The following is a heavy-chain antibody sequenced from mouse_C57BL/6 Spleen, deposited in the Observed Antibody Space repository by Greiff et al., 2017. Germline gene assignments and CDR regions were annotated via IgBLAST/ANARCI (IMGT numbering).Heavy chain of an antibody. J-gene: IGHJ1*03. CDR2: ISYDGSN. D-gene: IGHD2-5*01. V-gene: IGHV3-6*01. CDR1: GYSITSGYY. Sequence: DVQLQESGPGLVKPSQSLSLTCSVTGYSITSGYYWNWIRQFPGNKLEWMGYISYDGSNNYNPSLKNRISFTRDTSKNQYFQKLNSVTTEDTATYYCARRTIVTRYFDVWGTGTTVTVSS. CDR3: ARRTIVTRYFDV.